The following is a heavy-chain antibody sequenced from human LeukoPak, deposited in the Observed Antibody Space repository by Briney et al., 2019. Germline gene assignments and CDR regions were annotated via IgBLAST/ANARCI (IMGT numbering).Heavy chain of an antibody. V-gene: IGHV3-23*01. J-gene: IGHJ6*02. D-gene: IGHD3-10*01. CDR1: GFTFSSYA. Sequence: PGGSLRLSCVTSGFTFSSYAMSWVRQAPGKGLEWVSVISETGGNTYYADSVTGRFTISRDNYKNTLYLQMNSLRAEDTAVYYCAKDSDLLWFGEFYGMDVWGQGTTVTVSS. CDR2: ISETGGNT. CDR3: AKDSDLLWFGEFYGMDV.